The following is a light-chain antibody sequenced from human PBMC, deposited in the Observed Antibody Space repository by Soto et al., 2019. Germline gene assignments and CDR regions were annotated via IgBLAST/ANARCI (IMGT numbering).Light chain of an antibody. CDR2: DAS. J-gene: IGKJ4*01. Sequence: EIVLTQPPATLSLSPGQRATLSCRASQSVSSYLAWYQQQPGQAPRLLIYDASNRATGIPARFSGRGSGTDFTLTISSLEPEDFAVYYCLQRSAWPLTFGGGTKVEIK. V-gene: IGKV3-11*01. CDR1: QSVSSY. CDR3: LQRSAWPLT.